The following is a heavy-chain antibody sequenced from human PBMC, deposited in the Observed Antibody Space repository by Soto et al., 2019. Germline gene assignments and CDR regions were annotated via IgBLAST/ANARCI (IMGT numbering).Heavy chain of an antibody. CDR1: GFTFSSYE. CDR3: AREGVESYGSVPHPYSGMDV. V-gene: IGHV3-48*03. Sequence: GGSLRLSCAASGFTFSSYEMNWVRQAPGKGLEWVSYISSSSSTIYYPDSVKGRFTISRDNAKNSLYLQMNSLRAEDTAVYYCAREGVESYGSVPHPYSGMDVWGQGTTVTVSS. J-gene: IGHJ6*02. D-gene: IGHD3-10*01. CDR2: ISSSSSTI.